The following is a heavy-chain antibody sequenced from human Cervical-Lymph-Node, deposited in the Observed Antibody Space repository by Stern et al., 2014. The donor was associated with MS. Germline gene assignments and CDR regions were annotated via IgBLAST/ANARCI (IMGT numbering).Heavy chain of an antibody. CDR1: GDSISSYTHY. CDR2: FYSSGPP. V-gene: IGHV4-39*01. D-gene: IGHD2-8*02. J-gene: IGHJ4*02. Sequence: QLQLQESGPGLVKPSETLSLTCAVSGDSISSYTHYLAWIRQPPGKGLEWIGIFYSSGPPSYTPPPKSRVPISGNTSKNHFPLGLTSVTAADTAVYYCAKHACTGAACPFDLWGQGTLVTVSS. CDR3: AKHACTGAACPFDL.